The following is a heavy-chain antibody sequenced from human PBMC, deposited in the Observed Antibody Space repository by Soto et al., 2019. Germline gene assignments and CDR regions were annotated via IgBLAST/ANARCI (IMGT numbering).Heavy chain of an antibody. CDR2: ISYDGSNK. D-gene: IGHD3-10*01. Sequence: PGGSLRLSCAASGFTFSSYGMHWVRQAPGKGLEWVAVISYDGSNKYYADSVKGRFTISRDNSKNTLYLQMNSLRAEDTAVYYCASAQRAVNWGQGTLVTVSS. V-gene: IGHV3-30*03. CDR3: ASAQRAVN. CDR1: GFTFSSYG. J-gene: IGHJ4*02.